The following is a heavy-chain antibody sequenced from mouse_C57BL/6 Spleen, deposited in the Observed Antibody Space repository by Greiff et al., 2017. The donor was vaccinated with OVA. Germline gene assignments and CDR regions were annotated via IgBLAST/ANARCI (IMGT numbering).Heavy chain of an antibody. CDR1: GFTFSSYG. J-gene: IGHJ2*01. Sequence: EVKLVESGGDLVKPGGSLKLSCAASGFTFSSYGMSWVRQTPDKRLEWVATISSGGSYTYYPDRVKGRFTISRDNAKNTRYLQMSSLKSEDTAMYYCARHYDYDYGYYFDYWGQGTTLTVSS. V-gene: IGHV5-6*01. CDR3: ARHYDYDYGYYFDY. D-gene: IGHD2-4*01. CDR2: ISSGGSYT.